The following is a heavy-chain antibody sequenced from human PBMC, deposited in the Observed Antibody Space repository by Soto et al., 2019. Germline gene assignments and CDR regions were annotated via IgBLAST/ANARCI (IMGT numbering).Heavy chain of an antibody. CDR2: ISYDGSNK. CDR1: GFTFSSYA. Sequence: QVQLVESGGGVVQPGRSLRLSCAASGFTFSSYAMHWVRQAPGKGLEWVAVISYDGSNKYYADSVKGRFTISRDNSKNTLYLQMNSRRAEDTAVYYCARANTAMVTLDYWGQGTLVTVSS. V-gene: IGHV3-30-3*01. D-gene: IGHD5-18*01. J-gene: IGHJ4*02. CDR3: ARANTAMVTLDY.